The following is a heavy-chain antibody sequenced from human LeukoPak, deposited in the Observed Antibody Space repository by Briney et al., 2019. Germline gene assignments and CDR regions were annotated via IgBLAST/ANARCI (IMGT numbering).Heavy chain of an antibody. Sequence: GGSLRLSCAASGFTVSSNYMSWVRQAPGKGLEWVSVIYSGGSTYYADSVKGRFTISRDNSKNTLYLQMNSLRAEDTAVYYCAKGSSSGWYLAYFDYWGQGTLVTVSS. J-gene: IGHJ4*02. CDR2: IYSGGST. CDR1: GFTVSSNY. D-gene: IGHD6-19*01. CDR3: AKGSSSGWYLAYFDY. V-gene: IGHV3-66*01.